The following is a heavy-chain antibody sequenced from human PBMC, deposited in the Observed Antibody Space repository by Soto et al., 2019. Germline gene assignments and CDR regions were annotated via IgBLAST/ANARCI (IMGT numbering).Heavy chain of an antibody. Sequence: GGSLRLSCAASGFSFSSSAMGWVRQSPGKGLEWVSSLSGGGRNTYYADSVKGRFTVSRDNSKNTLFLQMNSLRPEDTAIYYCVKASGYCSADNCFSSLFDFWGPGTLVTVSS. D-gene: IGHD2-15*01. CDR3: VKASGYCSADNCFSSLFDF. V-gene: IGHV3-23*01. CDR1: GFSFSSSA. CDR2: LSGGGRNT. J-gene: IGHJ4*02.